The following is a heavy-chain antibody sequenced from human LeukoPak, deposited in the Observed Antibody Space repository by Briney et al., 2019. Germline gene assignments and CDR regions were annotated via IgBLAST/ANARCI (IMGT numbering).Heavy chain of an antibody. J-gene: IGHJ5*02. CDR2: IWYDGSNK. CDR1: GFTFSSYG. V-gene: IGHV3-33*01. CDR3: ARDFSGSFTLDP. D-gene: IGHD1-26*01. Sequence: GGSLRLSCAASGFTFSSYGMHWVRQAPGKGLEWVAVIWYDGSNKYYADSVKGRFTISRDNSKNTLYLLMNSLRAEDTAVYYCARDFSGSFTLDPWGQGTLVTVSS.